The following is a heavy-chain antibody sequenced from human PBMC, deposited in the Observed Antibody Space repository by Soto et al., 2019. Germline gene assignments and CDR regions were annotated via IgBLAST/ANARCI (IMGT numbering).Heavy chain of an antibody. J-gene: IGHJ6*02. CDR2: INYSGST. Sequence: QVQLQESGPGLVKPSQTLSLTCAVSGGSISSGGYYWSWIRQHPGKGLEWIGYINYSGSTYYNPSLRSRVTISVDTSKNQFSLKLTSVTAADTAVYYCARDPRGVATTFYYGLDFWGQGTTVTVSS. D-gene: IGHD3-3*01. CDR3: ARDPRGVATTFYYGLDF. V-gene: IGHV4-31*11. CDR1: GGSISSGGYY.